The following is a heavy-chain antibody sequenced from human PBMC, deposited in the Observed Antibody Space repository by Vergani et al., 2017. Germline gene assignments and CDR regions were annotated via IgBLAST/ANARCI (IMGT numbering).Heavy chain of an antibody. J-gene: IGHJ6*02. CDR2: IISSSSTI. CDR1: GFTFSSSS. Sequence: EVQLVESGGGLVQPGGSLRLSCAASGFTFSSSSMNWVRQAPGKGLEWVSYIISSSSTIYYADSVKGRFTISRDNAKNSLYLQMNSLRAEDTAVYYCARGYDSSGYWYYYDYGMDVWGQGTTVTVSS. CDR3: ARGYDSSGYWYYYDYGMDV. V-gene: IGHV3-48*01. D-gene: IGHD3-22*01.